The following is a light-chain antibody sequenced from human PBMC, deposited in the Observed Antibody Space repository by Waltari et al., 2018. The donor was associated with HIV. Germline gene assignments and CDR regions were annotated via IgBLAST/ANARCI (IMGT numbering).Light chain of an antibody. Sequence: EIVMTQSPATLSGSAGEGARLSCSATQSVSSNVAWYQQKPGQAPRLLIYGASTRDTGIPARFSGSGSGTEFTLTISSLQSEDFAVYYCQQYNNWPALTFGGGTKVEIK. CDR2: GAS. V-gene: IGKV3-15*01. CDR3: QQYNNWPALT. J-gene: IGKJ4*01. CDR1: QSVSSN.